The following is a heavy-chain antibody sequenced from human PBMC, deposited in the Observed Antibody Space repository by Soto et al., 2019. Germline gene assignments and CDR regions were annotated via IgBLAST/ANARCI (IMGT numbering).Heavy chain of an antibody. CDR1: GASINNNGCY. D-gene: IGHD3-22*01. CDR2: VYYSGST. V-gene: IGHV4-30-4*01. CDR3: ARLSDLYDKSYSHL. Sequence: SDTVSLTCTVSGASINNNGCYWSWIRQTPGKGLEWIGYVYYSGSTDYIPSLKSRLSMSIDKSQNRFTLKLTSVTAADTATYYCARLSDLYDKSYSHLWAPGTPVTDS. J-gene: IGHJ2*01.